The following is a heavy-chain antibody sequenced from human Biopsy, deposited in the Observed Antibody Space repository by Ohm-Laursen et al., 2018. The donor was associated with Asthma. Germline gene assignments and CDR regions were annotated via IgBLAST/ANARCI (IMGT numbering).Heavy chain of an antibody. J-gene: IGHJ4*02. Sequence: GESLRISCKASGYIFTSYWIGWVRQMPGKGLEWMGIIFPGDSDTIYSPSFQGQVTISAAKSISTACLQRSSLKASDTAIYYCARLAYGSGSFFDFWGQGTLVTVAS. D-gene: IGHD3-10*01. V-gene: IGHV5-51*03. CDR2: IFPGDSDT. CDR3: ARLAYGSGSFFDF. CDR1: GYIFTSYW.